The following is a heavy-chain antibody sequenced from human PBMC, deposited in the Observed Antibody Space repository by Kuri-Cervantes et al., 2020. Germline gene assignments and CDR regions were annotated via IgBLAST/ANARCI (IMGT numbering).Heavy chain of an antibody. CDR2: IYPGDSDT. Sequence: GESLKISCKGSGYSFPNYWIGWVRQMPGKGLEWRGIIYPGDSDTRYSPSFQGQVTISADKSISTAYLQWSSLKASDTAMYYCARPVVPAAIRGTLGWFDPWGQGTLVTVSS. CDR3: ARPVVPAAIRGTLGWFDP. J-gene: IGHJ5*02. CDR1: GYSFPNYW. V-gene: IGHV5-51*01. D-gene: IGHD2-2*01.